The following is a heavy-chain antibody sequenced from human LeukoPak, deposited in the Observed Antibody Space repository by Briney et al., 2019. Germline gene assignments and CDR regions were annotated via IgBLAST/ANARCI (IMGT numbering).Heavy chain of an antibody. CDR1: GFTFSSYA. CDR3: AKRFKAGIAAAGIGY. V-gene: IGHV3-23*01. CDR2: ITGSGATT. D-gene: IGHD6-13*01. J-gene: IGHJ4*02. Sequence: GGSLRLSCAASGFTFSSYAMSWVRQAPGRGLEWVSSITGSGATTYYADSVKGRFTISRDNSKNTLYLQMNSLRAEDTAVYYCAKRFKAGIAAAGIGYWGQGTLVTVSS.